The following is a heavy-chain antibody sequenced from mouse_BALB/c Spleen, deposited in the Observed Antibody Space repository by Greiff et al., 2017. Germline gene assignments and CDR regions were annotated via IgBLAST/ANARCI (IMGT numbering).Heavy chain of an antibody. J-gene: IGHJ2*01. V-gene: IGHV14-3*02. CDR2: IDPANGNT. Sequence: VQLQQSGAELVKPGASVKLSCTASGFNIQDTYMHWVKQRPEQGLEWIGRIDPANGNTKYDPKFQGKATITADTSSNTAYLQLSSLTSEDTAVYYCAILYYDYDDYWGQGTTLTVSS. D-gene: IGHD2-4*01. CDR3: AILYYDYDDY. CDR1: GFNIQDTY.